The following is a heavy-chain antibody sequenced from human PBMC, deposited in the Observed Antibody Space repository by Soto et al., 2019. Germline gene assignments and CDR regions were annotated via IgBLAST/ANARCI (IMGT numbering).Heavy chain of an antibody. CDR2: ISGSGGST. D-gene: IGHD1-1*01. CDR1: GFTFSSYA. Sequence: PGGSLRLSCAASGFTFSSYAMSWVRQAPGKGLEWVSAISGSGGSTYYADSVKGRFTISRDNSKNTLYLQMNSLRAEDTAVYYCARDDHRGTTGTPPGAFDIWGQGTMVTVSS. V-gene: IGHV3-23*01. J-gene: IGHJ3*02. CDR3: ARDDHRGTTGTPPGAFDI.